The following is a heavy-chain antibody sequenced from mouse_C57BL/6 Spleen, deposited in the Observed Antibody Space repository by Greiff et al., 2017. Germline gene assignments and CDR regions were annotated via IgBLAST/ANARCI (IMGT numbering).Heavy chain of an antibody. CDR3: AREGDYYGSSYFDY. D-gene: IGHD1-1*01. CDR2: INYDGSST. J-gene: IGHJ2*01. V-gene: IGHV5-16*01. Sequence: EVKLMESEGGLVQPGSSMKLSCTASGFTFSDYYMAWVRQVPEKGLEWVANINYDGSSTYYLDSLKSRFIISRDNAKNILYLQMSSLKSEDTATYYCAREGDYYGSSYFDYWGQGTTLTVSS. CDR1: GFTFSDYY.